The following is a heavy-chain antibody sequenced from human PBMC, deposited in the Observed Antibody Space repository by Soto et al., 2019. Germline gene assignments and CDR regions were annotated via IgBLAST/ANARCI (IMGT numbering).Heavy chain of an antibody. V-gene: IGHV4-31*03. CDR1: GGSISSGGYY. J-gene: IGHJ4*02. D-gene: IGHD1-26*01. Sequence: SETLSLTCTVSGGSISSGGYYWSWIRQHPGKGLEWIGYIYYSGSTYYNPSLKSRVTISVDTSKNQFSLKLSSVTAADTAVYYCARAVLNSGSSWWGCYFDYWGQGTLVTVSS. CDR2: IYYSGST. CDR3: ARAVLNSGSSWWGCYFDY.